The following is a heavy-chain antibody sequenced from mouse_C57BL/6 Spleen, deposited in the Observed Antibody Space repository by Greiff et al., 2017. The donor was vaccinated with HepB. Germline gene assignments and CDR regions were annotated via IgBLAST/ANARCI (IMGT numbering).Heavy chain of an antibody. V-gene: IGHV1-15*01. J-gene: IGHJ2*01. D-gene: IGHD1-1*01. Sequence: VQLQQSGAELVRPGASVTLSCKASGYTFTDYEMHWVKQTPVHGLEWIGAIDPETGGTAYNQKFKGKAILTADKSSSTAYMELRSLTSEDSAVYYCTRRDYGSFYFDYWGQGTTLTVSS. CDR3: TRRDYGSFYFDY. CDR1: GYTFTDYE. CDR2: IDPETGGT.